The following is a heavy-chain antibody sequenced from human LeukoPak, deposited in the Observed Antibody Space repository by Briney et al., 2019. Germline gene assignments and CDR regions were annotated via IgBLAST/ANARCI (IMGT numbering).Heavy chain of an antibody. CDR2: INPSGGST. CDR1: GYTFTNYY. V-gene: IGHV1-46*01. CDR3: AREHSGYDS. J-gene: IGHJ5*02. D-gene: IGHD5-12*01. Sequence: ASVKVSCKASGYTFTNYYMHWVRQAPGQGLEWMAIINPSGGSTNYAQKFQGRVTMTRDTSTSTVYMELSSLRSEDTAVYYCAREHSGYDSWGQGTLLTVSS.